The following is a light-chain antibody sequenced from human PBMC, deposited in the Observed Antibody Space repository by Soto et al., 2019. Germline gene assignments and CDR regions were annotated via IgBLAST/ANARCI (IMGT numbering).Light chain of an antibody. V-gene: IGKV3-20*01. Sequence: EIVLTQSPGSLSSSPGERATLSCRASQSVTSDYLAWYQLKPGQAPRLLIYASSRRATGIPDRFSGSGSGTDFTLTINRLEPEDFAMYSCHHYGYGRDTFVQRTKLEIK. CDR3: HHYGYGRDT. CDR1: QSVTSDY. J-gene: IGKJ2*01. CDR2: ASS.